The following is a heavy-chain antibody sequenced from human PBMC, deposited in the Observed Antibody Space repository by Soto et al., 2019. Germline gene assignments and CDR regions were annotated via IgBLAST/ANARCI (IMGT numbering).Heavy chain of an antibody. V-gene: IGHV4-59*01. CDR2: IYYSGST. Sequence: SETLSLTCPVSGVSISSYYWSWIRQPPGKGLEWIGYIYYSGSTNYNPSLKSRVTISVDTSKNQFSLKLSSVTAADTAVYYCASLEYSSSIGFDYWGQGTLVTVSS. CDR3: ASLEYSSSIGFDY. J-gene: IGHJ4*02. D-gene: IGHD6-6*01. CDR1: GVSISSYY.